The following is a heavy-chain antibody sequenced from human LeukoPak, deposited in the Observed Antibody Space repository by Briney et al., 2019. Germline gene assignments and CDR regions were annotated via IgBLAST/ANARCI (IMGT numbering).Heavy chain of an antibody. CDR3: ARLTLIAVAGRMLDY. Sequence: RGSLRLSCAAPGFTFSSYSMNWVCQAPGKGLEWVSSISSSSSYIYYADSVKGRFTISRDNAKNSLYLQMNSLRAEDTAVYYCARLTLIAVAGRMLDYWGQGTLVTVSS. V-gene: IGHV3-21*01. CDR1: GFTFSSYS. CDR2: ISSSSSYI. J-gene: IGHJ4*02. D-gene: IGHD6-19*01.